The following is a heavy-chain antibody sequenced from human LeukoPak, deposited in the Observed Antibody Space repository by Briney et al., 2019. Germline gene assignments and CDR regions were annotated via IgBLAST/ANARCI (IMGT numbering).Heavy chain of an antibody. CDR1: GFTFSSYG. CDR2: IWYDGSNK. Sequence: GGSLRLSCAASGFTFSSYGMHWVRQAPGKGLEWVAVIWYDGSNKYYADSVKGRFTISRDNSKNTLYLQMNSLRAEDAAVYYCARSDIVVVPAALDYWGQGTLVTVSS. D-gene: IGHD2-2*01. CDR3: ARSDIVVVPAALDY. J-gene: IGHJ4*02. V-gene: IGHV3-33*01.